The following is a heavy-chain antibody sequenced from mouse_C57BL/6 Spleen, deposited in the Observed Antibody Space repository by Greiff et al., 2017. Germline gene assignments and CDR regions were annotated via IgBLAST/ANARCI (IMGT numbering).Heavy chain of an antibody. D-gene: IGHD2-5*01. V-gene: IGHV2-2*01. CDR2: IWSGGST. J-gene: IGHJ4*01. CDR3: ARNSNDYAMDY. CDR1: GFSLTSYG. Sequence: VQLKESEPGLVQPSQCLSITCTVSGFSLTSYGVHWVRQSPGKGLEWLGVIWSGGSTDYNAAFISRLSISKDNSTSQVIFKMNGQQADDTAIYYCARNSNDYAMDYWGQGTSVTVSS.